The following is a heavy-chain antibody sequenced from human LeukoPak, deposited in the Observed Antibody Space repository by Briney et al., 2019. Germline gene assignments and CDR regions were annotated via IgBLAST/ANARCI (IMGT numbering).Heavy chain of an antibody. CDR2: IYYSGST. J-gene: IGHJ3*02. V-gene: IGHV4-61*08. Sequence: SETLSLTCTVSGGSINNGGYYWSWIRQHPGKGLEWIGYIYYSGSTNYNPSLKSRVTISVDTSKNQFSLKLSSVTAAGTAVYYCARDTHDWGAFDIWGQGTMVTVSS. CDR3: ARDTHDWGAFDI. CDR1: GGSINNGGYY. D-gene: IGHD7-27*01.